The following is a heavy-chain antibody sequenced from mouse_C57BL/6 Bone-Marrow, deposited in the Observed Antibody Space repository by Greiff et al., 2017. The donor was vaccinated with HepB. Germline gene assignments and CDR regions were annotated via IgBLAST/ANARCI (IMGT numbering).Heavy chain of an antibody. Sequence: QVQLQQSGAELVRPGTSVKMSCKASGYTFTNYWIGWAKQRPGHGLEWIGDIYPGGGYTNYNEKFKGKATLTADKSSSTAYMQFSSLTSEDSAIYYCARGGAYSNYGWYFDVWGTGTTVTVSS. D-gene: IGHD2-5*01. CDR1: GYTFTNYW. J-gene: IGHJ1*03. V-gene: IGHV1-63*01. CDR3: ARGGAYSNYGWYFDV. CDR2: IYPGGGYT.